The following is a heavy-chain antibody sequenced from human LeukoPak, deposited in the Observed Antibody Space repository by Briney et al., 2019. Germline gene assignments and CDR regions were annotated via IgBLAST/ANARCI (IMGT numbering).Heavy chain of an antibody. D-gene: IGHD2-2*01. CDR1: GFTVSSNY. CDR2: IYGGGST. Sequence: GGSLRLSCAASGFTVSSNYMSWVRQAPGKGLEWVSVIYGGGSTYYADSVKGRFTISRGNSKNTLYLQMNSLRAEDTAVYYCAREVPATAMYFDYWGQGTLVTVSS. V-gene: IGHV3-53*01. J-gene: IGHJ4*02. CDR3: AREVPATAMYFDY.